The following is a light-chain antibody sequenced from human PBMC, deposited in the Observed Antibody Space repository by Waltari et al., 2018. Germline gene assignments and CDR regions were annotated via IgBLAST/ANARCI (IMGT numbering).Light chain of an antibody. CDR2: AAS. CDR1: QTISSL. Sequence: CQPTQTISSLLNCYHHKACQGPKVLIYAASSLQSGVPSMFSGSRSETDFTLTISSLQPEDFATYYCQQSYITPQTLGQGTKVEIK. CDR3: QQSYITPQT. J-gene: IGKJ1*01. V-gene: IGKV1-39*01.